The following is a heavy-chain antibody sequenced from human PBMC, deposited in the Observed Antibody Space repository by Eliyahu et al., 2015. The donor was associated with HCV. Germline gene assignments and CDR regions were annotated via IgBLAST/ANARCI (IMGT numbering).Heavy chain of an antibody. CDR2: IDPTDSSA. CDR1: GYTFTDXW. Sequence: EVQLVQSAAEVKKPGESLRISCKGSGYTFTDXWISWVRQKPGKGLEWMGRIDPTDSSAIYSPSFQGHVTMSVDKSISTAYLQWSSLWASDTAMYYCARHVAFCGRDCPNRWVYWGQGALVTVSS. J-gene: IGHJ4*02. V-gene: IGHV5-10-1*03. D-gene: IGHD2-21*02. CDR3: ARHVAFCGRDCPNRWVY.